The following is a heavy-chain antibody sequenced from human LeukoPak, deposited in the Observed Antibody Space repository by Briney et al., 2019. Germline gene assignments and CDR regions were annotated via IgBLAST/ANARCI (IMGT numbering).Heavy chain of an antibody. V-gene: IGHV4-59*01. D-gene: IGHD3-10*01. CDR2: ISYSGST. J-gene: IGHJ3*02. CDR1: GVPISPYY. CDR3: AKEGAESFPDAFDI. Sequence: KASETLSLTCTVSGVPISPYYWSWLRQPPGKGLEWIGYISYSGSTKNNPSLKSRVTISVDTSKNQFSLKLTSVTAADTAVYYCAKEGAESFPDAFDIWGQGTMITVSS.